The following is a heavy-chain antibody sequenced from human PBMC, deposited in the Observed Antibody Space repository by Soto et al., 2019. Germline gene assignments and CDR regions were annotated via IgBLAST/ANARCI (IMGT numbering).Heavy chain of an antibody. D-gene: IGHD1-26*01. CDR3: ARHIVGSTKSIDS. V-gene: IGHV4-4*02. Sequence: SETLSLTCGVSGDSITNSSWWIWVRQPPGRGLDWIGQISHIGTTQYNSSLKSRVTISVDKSENQFSLKLTSVTAADTAVYYCARHIVGSTKSIDSWGQGTLVTVSS. CDR2: ISHIGTT. CDR1: GDSITNSSW. J-gene: IGHJ4*02.